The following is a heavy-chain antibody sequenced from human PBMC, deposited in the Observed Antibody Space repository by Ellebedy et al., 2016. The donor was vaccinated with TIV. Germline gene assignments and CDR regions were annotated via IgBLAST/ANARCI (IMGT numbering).Heavy chain of an antibody. Sequence: PGGSLRLSCAASGFTFSNAWMSWVRQAPGKGLEWVGRIRSKPDGGTADYAAPVKGRFTISRDDSKNTVFLQMNSLETEDTALYYCTTDRGGPWGYWGQGTLVTVSS. J-gene: IGHJ4*02. V-gene: IGHV3-15*01. CDR2: IRSKPDGGTA. D-gene: IGHD2-15*01. CDR1: GFTFSNAW. CDR3: TTDRGGPWGY.